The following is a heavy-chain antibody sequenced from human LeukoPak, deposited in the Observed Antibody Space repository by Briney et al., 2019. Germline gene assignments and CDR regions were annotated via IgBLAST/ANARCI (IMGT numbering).Heavy chain of an antibody. CDR3: ARSSTLYGHFDY. CDR2: IYYSGST. J-gene: IGHJ4*02. D-gene: IGHD3-10*01. Sequence: PSETLSLTCTVSGASISSSGYYWGWIRQPPGKGLEWFGTIYYSGSTYYNPSLKSRVTISVDTSKNQFSLKLNFVTAADTAVYYCARSSTLYGHFDYWGQGSLVTVSS. V-gene: IGHV4-39*07. CDR1: GASISSSGYY.